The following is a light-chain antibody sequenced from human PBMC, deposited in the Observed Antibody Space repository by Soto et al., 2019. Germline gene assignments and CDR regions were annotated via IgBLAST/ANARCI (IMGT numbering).Light chain of an antibody. CDR3: QQHDDWPRT. V-gene: IGKV3-15*01. CDR2: DAS. CDR1: QSVSGD. J-gene: IGKJ1*01. Sequence: EIVLTQSPATLSVSPGERATLSCRASQSVSGDLAWYHHKPGQAPRLLIYDASTRALDTPARFAGSGAGTEFTLTISSLQSEDFAVYFCQQHDDWPRTFGQGTKVDIK.